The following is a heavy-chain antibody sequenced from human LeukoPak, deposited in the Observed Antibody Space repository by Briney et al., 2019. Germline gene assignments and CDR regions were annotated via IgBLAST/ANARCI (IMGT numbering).Heavy chain of an antibody. CDR1: GFTFSSYA. J-gene: IGHJ3*02. D-gene: IGHD2-2*01. Sequence: GGSLRLSCAASGFTFSSYAMHWVRQAPGKGLEWVAVISYDGSNKYYADSVKGRFTISRDNSKNTLYLQMNSRRAEDTAVYYCAREVVVPASLYAFDIWGQGTMVTVSS. V-gene: IGHV3-30*04. CDR3: AREVVVPASLYAFDI. CDR2: ISYDGSNK.